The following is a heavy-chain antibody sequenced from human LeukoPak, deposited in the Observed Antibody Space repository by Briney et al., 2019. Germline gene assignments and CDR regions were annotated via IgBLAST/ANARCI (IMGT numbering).Heavy chain of an antibody. J-gene: IGHJ3*01. D-gene: IGHD3-9*01. CDR1: GGSISVYY. CDR3: VRAEGLPRDNAFDL. V-gene: IGHV4-59*01. Sequence: ETLSLTCSVSGGSISVYYWTWIRQPPGKGLEWIGFVYYTGGTNYNPSLKSRVTMSVDTSNNQFSMKLTSVTAADTAVYYCVRAEGLPRDNAFDLWGQGTKVTVSS. CDR2: VYYTGGT.